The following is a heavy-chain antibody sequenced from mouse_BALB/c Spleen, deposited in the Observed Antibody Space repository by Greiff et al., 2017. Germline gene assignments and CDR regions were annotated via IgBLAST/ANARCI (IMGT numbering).Heavy chain of an antibody. CDR1: GFTFSSFG. D-gene: IGHD1-1*01. CDR2: ISSGSSTI. V-gene: IGHV5-17*02. J-gene: IGHJ2*01. Sequence: DVMLVESGGGLVQPGGSRKLSCAASGFTFSSFGMHWVRQAPEKGLEWVAYISSGSSTIYYADTVKGRFTISRDNPKNTLFLQMTSLRSEDTAMYYCARNYYGSSSPFDYWGQGTTLTVSS. CDR3: ARNYYGSSSPFDY.